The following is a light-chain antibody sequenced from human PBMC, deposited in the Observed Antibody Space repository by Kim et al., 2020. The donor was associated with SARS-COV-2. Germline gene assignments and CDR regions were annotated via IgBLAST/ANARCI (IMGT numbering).Light chain of an antibody. CDR2: DAS. CDR1: QSVSSY. V-gene: IGKV3-11*01. CDR3: QQRSNWPPRYT. Sequence: SPGERATLSCRASQSVSSYLAWYQQKPGQAPRLLIYDASNRATGIPARFSGSGSGTDFTLTISSLEPEDFSVYYCQQRSNWPPRYTFGQGTKLEIK. J-gene: IGKJ2*01.